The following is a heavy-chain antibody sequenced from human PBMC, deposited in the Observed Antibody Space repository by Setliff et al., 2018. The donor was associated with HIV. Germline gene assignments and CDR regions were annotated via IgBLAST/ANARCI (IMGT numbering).Heavy chain of an antibody. CDR3: ARAYGFSSSSHYYYYYMDV. CDR2: IYYSGST. D-gene: IGHD6-6*01. CDR1: GDSIGSSSYY. J-gene: IGHJ6*03. V-gene: IGHV4-39*01. Sequence: SETLSLTCTVSGDSIGSSSYYWAWIRQPPGKGLEWIGNIYYSGSTYYNPSLKTRVTISVDTSKNQVSLKLSSVTAADTAVYYCARAYGFSSSSHYYYYYMDVWGKGTTVTVSS.